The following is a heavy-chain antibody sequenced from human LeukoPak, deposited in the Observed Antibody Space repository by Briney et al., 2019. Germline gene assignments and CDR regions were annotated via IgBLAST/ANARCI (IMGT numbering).Heavy chain of an antibody. D-gene: IGHD5-18*01. J-gene: IGHJ5*02. CDR1: GGSISSGSYY. CDR2: IYTSGST. V-gene: IGHV4-61*02. Sequence: SQTLSLTCTVSGGSISSGSYYWSWIRQPAGKGLEWIGRIYTSGSTNYNPSLKSRVTISVDTSKNQFSLKLTSVTAADTAVYYCARGMGYSYGYQYWFDPWGQGTLVIVSS. CDR3: ARGMGYSYGYQYWFDP.